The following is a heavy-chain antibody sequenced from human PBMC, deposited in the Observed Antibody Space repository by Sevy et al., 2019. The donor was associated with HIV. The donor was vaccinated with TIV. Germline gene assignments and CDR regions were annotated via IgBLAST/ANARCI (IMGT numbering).Heavy chain of an antibody. Sequence: ASVKVSCKASGYTFISYAINWVRQAPGQGLEWMGWISAYNGNTNYAQKLQGRVTMTTDTSSGTAYMELRSLRSDDPALYYCARSYGSGNYYGYWGQGTLVTVSS. CDR1: GYTFISYA. J-gene: IGHJ4*02. CDR3: ARSYGSGNYYGY. CDR2: ISAYNGNT. V-gene: IGHV1-18*01. D-gene: IGHD3-10*01.